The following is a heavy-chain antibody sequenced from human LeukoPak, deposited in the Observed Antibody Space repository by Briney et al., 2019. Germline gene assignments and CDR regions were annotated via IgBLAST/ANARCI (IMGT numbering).Heavy chain of an antibody. CDR3: ATGRDCSGGSCYSVY. Sequence: GGSLRLSCAASGFTFSSYSMNWVRQAPGKGLEWVSSISSSSSYIYYADSVKGRFTISRDNAKNSLYLQMNSLRAEDTAAYYCATGRDCSGGSCYSVYWGQGTLVTVSS. CDR1: GFTFSSYS. CDR2: ISSSSSYI. J-gene: IGHJ4*02. V-gene: IGHV3-21*01. D-gene: IGHD2-15*01.